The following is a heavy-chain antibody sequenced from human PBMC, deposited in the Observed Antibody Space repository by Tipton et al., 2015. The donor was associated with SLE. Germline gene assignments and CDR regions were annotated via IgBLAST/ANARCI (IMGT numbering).Heavy chain of an antibody. D-gene: IGHD4-23*01. V-gene: IGHV4-4*02. CDR3: ARKTTVITPGAFDI. Sequence: PGLVKPSGTLSLTCAVSGGSISSSDWWTWVRQPPGKGLECIGEIYHSGSTNYNPSLKSRVTISVDKSKNQFSLELSSVTAADTAVYYCARKTTVITPGAFDIWGQGTMVTVSS. CDR1: GGSISSSDW. J-gene: IGHJ3*02. CDR2: IYHSGST.